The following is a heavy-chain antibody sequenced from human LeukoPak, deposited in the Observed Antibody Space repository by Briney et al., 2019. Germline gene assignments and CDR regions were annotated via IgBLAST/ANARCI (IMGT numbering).Heavy chain of an antibody. CDR3: TGYNCSSSRCYTGGFDY. CDR2: ISGSGGST. CDR1: GFTFSSYA. Sequence: GGSLRLSCAASGFTFSSYAMSWVRQAPGKGLEWVSAISGSGGSTYYTDSVKGRFTISRDNSKNTLYLQMNSLRAEDTAVYYCTGYNCSSSRCYTGGFDYWGQGTLVTVSS. J-gene: IGHJ4*02. V-gene: IGHV3-23*01. D-gene: IGHD2-2*02.